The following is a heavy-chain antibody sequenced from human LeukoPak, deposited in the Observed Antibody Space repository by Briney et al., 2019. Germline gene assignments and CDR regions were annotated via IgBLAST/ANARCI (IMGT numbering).Heavy chain of an antibody. V-gene: IGHV1-2*02. J-gene: IGHJ4*02. CDR2: INPNSGGT. CDR1: GYTFTGYY. Sequence: ASVKVSCKASGYTFTGYYMHWVRQAPGQGLEWMGWINPNSGGTNYAQKFQGRVTMTRDTSTSTAYMELSRLRSDDTAVYYCARVPPYYYDSSGLPDYWGQGTLVTVSS. CDR3: ARVPPYYYDSSGLPDY. D-gene: IGHD3-22*01.